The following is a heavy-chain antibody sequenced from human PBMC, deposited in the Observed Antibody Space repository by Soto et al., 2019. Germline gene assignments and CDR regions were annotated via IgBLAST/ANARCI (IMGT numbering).Heavy chain of an antibody. CDR2: IYYSGST. CDR3: AREEGGGYGHRWFDA. J-gene: IGHJ5*02. CDR1: GGSISSGGYY. D-gene: IGHD3-16*01. V-gene: IGHV4-31*03. Sequence: QVQLQESGPGLVKPSQTLSLTCTVSGGSISSGGYYWSWIRQHPGKGLEWIGYIYYSGSTYYNPSLKTRVTISLDTSKTPVPLKLSSETAADTAVYYCAREEGGGYGHRWFDAWGQGTLVTVSS.